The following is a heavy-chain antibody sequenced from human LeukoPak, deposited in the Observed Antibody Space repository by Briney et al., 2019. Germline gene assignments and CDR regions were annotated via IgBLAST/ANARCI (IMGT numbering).Heavy chain of an antibody. CDR1: GFTFSSYA. J-gene: IGHJ4*02. CDR2: ISGSGGST. Sequence: GGSLRLSCAASGFTFSSYAMSWVRQTPGKGLEWVSVISGSGGSTYYADSVKGRFTISRDNSKNMLYLQMNTLRADDTAVYYCAGGRAGYWGQGTLVTVSS. CDR3: AGGRAGY. V-gene: IGHV3-23*01. D-gene: IGHD6-25*01.